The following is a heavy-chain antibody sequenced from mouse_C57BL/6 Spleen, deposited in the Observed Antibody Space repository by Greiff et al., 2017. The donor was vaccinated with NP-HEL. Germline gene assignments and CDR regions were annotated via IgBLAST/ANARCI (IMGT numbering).Heavy chain of an antibody. CDR2: IYPGDGDT. V-gene: IGHV1-80*01. CDR3: AREERSTLDEGDY. J-gene: IGHJ2*01. CDR1: GYAFSSYW. Sequence: QVQLQQSGAELVKPGASVKISCKASGYAFSSYWMNWVKQRPGKGLEWIGQIYPGDGDTNYNGKFKSKATLTADKSSSTAYMPLSSLTSEDSAVYFCAREERSTLDEGDYWGQGTTLTVSS. D-gene: IGHD5-1*01.